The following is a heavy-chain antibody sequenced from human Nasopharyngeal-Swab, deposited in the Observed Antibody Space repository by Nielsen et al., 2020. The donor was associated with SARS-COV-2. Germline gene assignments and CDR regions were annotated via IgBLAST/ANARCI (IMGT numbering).Heavy chain of an antibody. CDR3: AHRMYYYDSSGYYYVWDFDY. CDR2: IYWNDDK. J-gene: IGHJ4*02. V-gene: IGHV2-5*01. Sequence: WIRQPPGKALEWLALIYWNDDKRYSPSLKSRLTITKDTSKNQVVLTMTNIDPVDTATYYCAHRMYYYDSSGYYYVWDFDYWGKGTPVTVSS. D-gene: IGHD3-22*01.